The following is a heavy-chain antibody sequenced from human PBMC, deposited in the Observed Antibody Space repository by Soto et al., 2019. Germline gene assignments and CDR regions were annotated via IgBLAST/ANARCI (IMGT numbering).Heavy chain of an antibody. CDR2: ISSSSSYI. D-gene: IGHD3-22*01. V-gene: IGHV3-21*01. Sequence: EVQLVESGGGLVKPGGSLRLSCAASGFTFSSYSMNWVRQAPGKGLEWVSSISSSSSYIYYADSVKGRFTISRDNAKNSLYLQMNSLRAEETAVYDCARADRGGYFWGASDIWGQGTMVTVSS. CDR3: ARADRGGYFWGASDI. J-gene: IGHJ3*02. CDR1: GFTFSSYS.